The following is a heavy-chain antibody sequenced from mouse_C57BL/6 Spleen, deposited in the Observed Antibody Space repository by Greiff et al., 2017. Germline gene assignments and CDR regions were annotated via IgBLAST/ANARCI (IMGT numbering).Heavy chain of an antibody. CDR2: FYPGSGSI. CDR3: ARHEDEDYYGSSGDFDD. J-gene: IGHJ2*01. Sequence: VQLQQSGAELVKPGASVKLSCKASGYTFTEYTIHWVKQRSGQGLEWIGWFYPGSGSIKYNEKFKDKATLTADKSSSTVYMELSRLTTEDAAVYFCARHEDEDYYGSSGDFDDWGQGTTRTVSS. D-gene: IGHD1-1*01. V-gene: IGHV1-62-2*01. CDR1: GYTFTEYT.